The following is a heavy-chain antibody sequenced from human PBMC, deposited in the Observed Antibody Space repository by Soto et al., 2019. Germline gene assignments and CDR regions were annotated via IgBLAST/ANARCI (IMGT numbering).Heavy chain of an antibody. J-gene: IGHJ5*02. D-gene: IGHD5-12*01. Sequence: PSETLSLTCAVYGGSFSGYYWSWIRQPPGKGLEWIGEINHSGSTNYNPSLKSRVTISVDTSKNQFSLKLSSVTAADTAVYYCARGRIRPIVATIIRGYNWFDPWGQGTLVTVSS. CDR1: GGSFSGYY. CDR2: INHSGST. CDR3: ARGRIRPIVATIIRGYNWFDP. V-gene: IGHV4-34*01.